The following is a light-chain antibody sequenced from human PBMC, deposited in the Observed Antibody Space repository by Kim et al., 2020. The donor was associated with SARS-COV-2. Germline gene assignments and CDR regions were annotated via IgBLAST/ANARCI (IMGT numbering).Light chain of an antibody. Sequence: APGKTDRLTCGGNNSGSTSVHWYQQKTGQAPLLVIYYVSDRPSGIPERFAGSNSGNTATLTIRRVESGDEADYYCQVWDSSSDHWVFGGGTQLTVL. V-gene: IGLV3-21*04. J-gene: IGLJ3*02. CDR3: QVWDSSSDHWV. CDR2: YVS. CDR1: NSGSTS.